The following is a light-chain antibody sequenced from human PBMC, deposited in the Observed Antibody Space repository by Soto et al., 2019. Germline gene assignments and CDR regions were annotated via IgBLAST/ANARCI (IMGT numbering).Light chain of an antibody. V-gene: IGKV3-11*01. CDR3: QQRSNWPIT. CDR1: QNINRY. J-gene: IGKJ5*01. Sequence: EIVLTQSPATLSLSLGESPTLSCRASQNINRYLAWYHQKPGQPPRLLIYDASTRATGIPARGSGSGSWTDCTLTISSLEPEDFAVYYCQQRSNWPITFGQGTRLEIK. CDR2: DAS.